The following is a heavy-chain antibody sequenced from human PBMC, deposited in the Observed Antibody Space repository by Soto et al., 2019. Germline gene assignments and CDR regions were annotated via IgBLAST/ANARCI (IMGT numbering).Heavy chain of an antibody. D-gene: IGHD3-10*01. Sequence: ASVKVSCKASGFTFTSSAVHWVRQARGQRLEWIGWIVVGSGNTNYAQKFQERVTITRDMSTSTAYMELSSLRSEDTAVYYCLWFDWFDPWGQGTLVTVSS. CDR3: LWFDWFDP. CDR2: IVVGSGNT. V-gene: IGHV1-58*01. CDR1: GFTFTSSA. J-gene: IGHJ5*02.